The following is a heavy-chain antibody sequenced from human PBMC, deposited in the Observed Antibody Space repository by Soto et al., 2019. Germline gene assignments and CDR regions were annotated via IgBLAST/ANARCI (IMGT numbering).Heavy chain of an antibody. Sequence: SETLSLTCTVSGGSISSYYWSWIRQPPWKGLEWIGYIYYSGSTNYNPSLKSRVTISVDTSKNQFSLKLSSVTAADTAVYYCARVGGDYYDILTGYYFDYWGPGTLVTVSS. CDR3: ARVGGDYYDILTGYYFDY. CDR2: IYYSGST. V-gene: IGHV4-59*01. CDR1: GGSISSYY. D-gene: IGHD3-9*01. J-gene: IGHJ4*02.